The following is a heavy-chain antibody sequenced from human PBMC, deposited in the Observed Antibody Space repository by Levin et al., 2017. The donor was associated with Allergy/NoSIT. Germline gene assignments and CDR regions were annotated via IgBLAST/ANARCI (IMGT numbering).Heavy chain of an antibody. V-gene: IGHV3-23*01. Sequence: GESLKISCAASGFTFNNYAMSWVRQAPGRGLEWVSALTGSGDKTYYVDSVKGRFTISRDNSKNTMFLQMNSLRVEDTAIYYCAKEHCTNGVYSVYNDYWGQGTLVTVSS. CDR2: LTGSGDKT. J-gene: IGHJ4*02. D-gene: IGHD2-8*01. CDR1: GFTFNNYA. CDR3: AKEHCTNGVYSVYNDY.